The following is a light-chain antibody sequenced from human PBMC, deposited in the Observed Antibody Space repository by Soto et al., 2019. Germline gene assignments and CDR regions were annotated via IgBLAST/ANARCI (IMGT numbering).Light chain of an antibody. CDR1: SSDGGGYNY. Sequence: QSALTQPASVSVSPGQSITISCTGTSSDGGGYNYVSWYQQHPGKAPKLMIYDVSNRPSGVSNRFSGSKSGNTASLTISGRQAEDEADYYCSSYTSSSTQFGGGTKLTVL. J-gene: IGLJ2*01. CDR2: DVS. CDR3: SSYTSSSTQ. V-gene: IGLV2-14*01.